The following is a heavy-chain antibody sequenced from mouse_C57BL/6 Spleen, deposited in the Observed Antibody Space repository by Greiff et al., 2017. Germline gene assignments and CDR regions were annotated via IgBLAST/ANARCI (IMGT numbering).Heavy chain of an antibody. J-gene: IGHJ4*01. CDR2: IWSGGST. CDR1: GFSLTSYG. Sequence: QVQLQQSGPGLVQPSQSLSITCTVSGFSLTSYGVHWVRQSPGKGLEWLGVIWSGGSTDYNAAFISRLSISKDNSKSQVVFKMNSLQADDTAIYYCATHYGSSSYAMDYWGQGTSVTVSS. V-gene: IGHV2-2*01. D-gene: IGHD1-1*01. CDR3: ATHYGSSSYAMDY.